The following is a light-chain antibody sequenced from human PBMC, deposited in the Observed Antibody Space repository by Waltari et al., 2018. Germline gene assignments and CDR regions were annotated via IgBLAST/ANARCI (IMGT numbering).Light chain of an antibody. J-gene: IGKJ1*01. Sequence: DIQMTQSPSTLSAAIGDRVTITCRASQSIRSWLAWYQQKPGKAPKLLIYKASNLGSGVPSRFSGSESGTEFTLTISSLQPDDFATYYCQQYTSFSQTFGQGTRVEIK. CDR1: QSIRSW. CDR2: KAS. CDR3: QQYTSFSQT. V-gene: IGKV1-5*03.